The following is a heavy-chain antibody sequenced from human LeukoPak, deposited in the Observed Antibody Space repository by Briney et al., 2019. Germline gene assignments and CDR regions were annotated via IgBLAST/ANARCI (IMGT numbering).Heavy chain of an antibody. CDR2: ISGSGGST. CDR1: GFTFSSYA. J-gene: IGHJ2*01. D-gene: IGHD4-17*01. CDR3: ARDPTTVTSHWYFDL. V-gene: IGHV3-23*01. Sequence: GGSLRLSCAASGFTFSSYAMSWVRQAPGKGLEWVSAISGSGGSTYYADSVKGRFTISRDNSKNTLYLQMNSLRAEDTAVYYCARDPTTVTSHWYFDLWGRGTLVTVSS.